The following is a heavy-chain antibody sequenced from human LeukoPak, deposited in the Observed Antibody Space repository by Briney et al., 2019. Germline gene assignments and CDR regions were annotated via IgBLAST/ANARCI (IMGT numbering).Heavy chain of an antibody. CDR3: ARVHYQGGSSGLRNNYYYYYMDV. CDR1: GDSVSSNSAA. Sequence: SQTLSLTCAISGDSVSSNSAAWNWIRQSPSRGLEWLGRTYYRSKWYNDYAVSVKSRITINPDTSKNQFSLQLNSVTPEDTAVYYCARVHYQGGSSGLRNNYYYYYMDVWGKGTTVTVSS. D-gene: IGHD6-19*01. J-gene: IGHJ6*03. V-gene: IGHV6-1*01. CDR2: TYYRSKWYN.